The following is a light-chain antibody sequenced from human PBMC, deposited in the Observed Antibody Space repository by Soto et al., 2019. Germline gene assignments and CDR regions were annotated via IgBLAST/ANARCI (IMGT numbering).Light chain of an antibody. CDR1: SSDVGGYNY. Sequence: QSVLTQPRSVSGSPGQSVTISCTGTSSDVGGYNYVSWYQQHPGKAPKLMIYDVNKRPSGVPDRFSGSKSDNTASLTISGLQAEDEADYYCCSYAGSYTYVFGPGTKVTVL. CDR2: DVN. CDR3: CSYAGSYTYV. V-gene: IGLV2-11*01. J-gene: IGLJ1*01.